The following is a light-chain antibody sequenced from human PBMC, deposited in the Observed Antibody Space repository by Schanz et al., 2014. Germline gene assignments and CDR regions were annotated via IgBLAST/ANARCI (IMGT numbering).Light chain of an antibody. CDR2: DAS. J-gene: IGKJ2*01. CDR1: QRISHW. Sequence: DIQMTQSPSTLSASVGDRVTITCRASQRISHWLAWYQQKPGKAPKLLIYDASNLQSEVPSRFSGSGSGTEFTLTISSLQPDDFATYYCQQYYTYGTFGQGTKLEIE. V-gene: IGKV1-5*01. CDR3: QQYYTYGT.